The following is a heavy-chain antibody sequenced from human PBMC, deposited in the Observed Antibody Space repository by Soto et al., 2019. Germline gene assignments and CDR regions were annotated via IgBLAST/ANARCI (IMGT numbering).Heavy chain of an antibody. J-gene: IGHJ4*02. D-gene: IGHD3-10*01. V-gene: IGHV1-2*02. CDR1: GYTFTGYY. CDR3: AXDPESRSHYGSGSPLGY. CDR2: INPNSGGT. Sequence: ASVKVSCKASGYTFTGYYMHWVRQAPGQGLEWMGWINPNSGGTNYAQKFQGRVTMTRDTSISTAYMELSRLRSDDTAVYYCAXDPESRSHYGSGSPLGYWGQGTLVTVSS.